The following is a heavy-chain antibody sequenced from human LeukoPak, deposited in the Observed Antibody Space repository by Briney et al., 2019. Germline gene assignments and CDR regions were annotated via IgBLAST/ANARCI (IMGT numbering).Heavy chain of an antibody. D-gene: IGHD3-10*01. CDR3: ARDFSMVLDY. CDR2: INNDGSTT. CDR1: GFTFANTW. Sequence: GGSLRLSCAASGFTFANTWMHWVRQAPGKGLVWVSLINNDGSTTNYADSVKGRFTISRDNAKNTVYLQMNSLRAEDTAVYYCARDFSMVLDYWGQGTLVTVSS. V-gene: IGHV3-74*01. J-gene: IGHJ4*02.